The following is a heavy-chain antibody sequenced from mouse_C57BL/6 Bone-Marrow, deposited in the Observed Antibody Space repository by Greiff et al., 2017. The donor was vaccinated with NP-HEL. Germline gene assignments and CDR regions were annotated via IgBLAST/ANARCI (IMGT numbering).Heavy chain of an antibody. Sequence: VQLKQSGPVLVKPGASVKMSCKASGYTFTDYYMNWVKQSHGKSLEWIGVINPYNGGTSYNRKFKGKATLTVDKSSSTAYMELNSLTSEDSAVYYCARRRDSSGSYYFDYWGQGTTLTVSS. CDR3: ARRRDSSGSYYFDY. J-gene: IGHJ2*01. CDR2: INPYNGGT. CDR1: GYTFTDYY. D-gene: IGHD3-2*02. V-gene: IGHV1-19*01.